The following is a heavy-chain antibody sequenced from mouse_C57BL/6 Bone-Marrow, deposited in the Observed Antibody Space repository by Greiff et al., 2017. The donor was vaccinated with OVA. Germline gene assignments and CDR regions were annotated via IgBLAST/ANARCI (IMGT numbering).Heavy chain of an antibody. Sequence: EVQLQQSGGGLVQPGGSMKLSCVASGFTFSNYWMNWVRQSPEKGLEWVAQIRLKSDNYATHYAESVKGRFTISRDDSKSSVYLQMNNLRAEDTGIYYCTVGFLFACWGQGTLVTVSA. J-gene: IGHJ3*01. V-gene: IGHV6-3*01. CDR1: GFTFSNYW. CDR3: TVGFLFAC. CDR2: IRLKSDNYAT.